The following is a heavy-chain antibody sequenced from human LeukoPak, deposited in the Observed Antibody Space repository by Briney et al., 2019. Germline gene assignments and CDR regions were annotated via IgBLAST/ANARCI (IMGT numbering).Heavy chain of an antibody. Sequence: GGSLRLSCAASGFTFSSYGMHWVRQAPGKGLEWVAFIRYDGSNKYYADSVKGRFTISRDNSKNTLYLQMNSLRAEDTAVYYCAKSPRRFGDGRTYYYYYMGVWGKGTTVTVSS. CDR3: AKSPRRFGDGRTYYYYYMGV. CDR1: GFTFSSYG. D-gene: IGHD5-24*01. CDR2: IRYDGSNK. V-gene: IGHV3-30*02. J-gene: IGHJ6*03.